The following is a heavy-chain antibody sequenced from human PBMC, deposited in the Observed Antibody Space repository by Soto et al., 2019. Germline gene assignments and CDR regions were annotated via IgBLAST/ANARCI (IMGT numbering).Heavy chain of an antibody. Sequence: GGSLRLSCAASGFTFSSYSMNWVRQAPGKGLEWVAYIRRSGTPIYYADFVKGRFTISRDNAKNSLSLQMNSLRVEDTAVYYCVRDPDALDVWGEGTTVTVSS. J-gene: IGHJ6*04. D-gene: IGHD2-2*01. CDR1: GFTFSSYS. V-gene: IGHV3-48*01. CDR3: VRDPDALDV. CDR2: IRRSGTPI.